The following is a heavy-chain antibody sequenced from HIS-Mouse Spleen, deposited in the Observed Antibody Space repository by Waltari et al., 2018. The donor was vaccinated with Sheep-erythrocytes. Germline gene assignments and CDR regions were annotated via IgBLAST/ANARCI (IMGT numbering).Heavy chain of an antibody. J-gene: IGHJ3*02. CDR3: ARGSWGAAFDI. D-gene: IGHD6-13*01. Sequence: STNYNPSLKSRVTMSVDTSKNQFSLKLSSVTAADTAVYYCARGSWGAAFDIWGQGTMVTVSS. V-gene: IGHV4-4*07. CDR2: ST.